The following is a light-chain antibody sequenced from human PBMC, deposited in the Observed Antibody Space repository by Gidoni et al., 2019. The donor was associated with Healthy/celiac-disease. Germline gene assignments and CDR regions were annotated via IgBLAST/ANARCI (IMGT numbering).Light chain of an antibody. J-gene: IGKJ1*01. CDR1: QSISSY. CDR3: QQSYSTPPVT. V-gene: IGKV1-39*01. Sequence: DIQMTQSPSSLSASVGDRVTITCRASQSISSYLNWYQQKPGKAPKLLIYAASSLQSGVPSRFSGSGSGTYFTLTISSLQPEDFATYSCQQSYSTPPVTFGQGTKVEIK. CDR2: AAS.